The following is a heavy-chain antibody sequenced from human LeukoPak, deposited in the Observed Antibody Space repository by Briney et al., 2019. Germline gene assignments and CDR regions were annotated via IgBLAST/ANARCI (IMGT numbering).Heavy chain of an antibody. J-gene: IGHJ4*02. V-gene: IGHV3-21*01. CDR1: GFTFSTYT. CDR2: ISSSSSYM. CDR3: ARVFSSYDYNFDY. Sequence: GGSLRLSCAASGFTFSTYTMNWVRQAPGKGLEWVSFISSSSSYMYYADSVKGRFTISRDNTKKSLYLQMNSLRAEDTAVYYCARVFSSYDYNFDYWGQGTLVTVPS. D-gene: IGHD5-12*01.